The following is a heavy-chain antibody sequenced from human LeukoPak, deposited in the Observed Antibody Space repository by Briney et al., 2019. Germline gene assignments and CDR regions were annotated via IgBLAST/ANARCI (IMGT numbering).Heavy chain of an antibody. CDR2: IQFDGSNE. D-gene: IGHD5-18*01. CDR1: GFTFNSYG. Sequence: GGSLRLSRAASGFTFNSYGMHWVRQAPGKGLEWVAFIQFDGSNEYFGDSVKGRFTIPRDNFKNTLYLQMNSLRAEDTAVYYCARDRGGYSYGELDYWGQGTLVTVSS. V-gene: IGHV3-30*02. J-gene: IGHJ4*02. CDR3: ARDRGGYSYGELDY.